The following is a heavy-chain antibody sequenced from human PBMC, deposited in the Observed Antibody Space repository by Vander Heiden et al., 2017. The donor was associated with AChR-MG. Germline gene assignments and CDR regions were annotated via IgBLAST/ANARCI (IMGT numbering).Heavy chain of an antibody. V-gene: IGHV6-1*01. CDR3: ARGGLVRGFWHWFAP. D-gene: IGHD3-10*01. J-gene: IGHJ5*02. CDR2: TYYRSKWYY. Sequence: QLQQSGPGLVKPSQTLTLTCAISGDTVCTHHEGWSWVRQSPSRGLEWLGRTYYRSKWYYDYAESVRSRMTISPDTSTNQVSLQLISVTPEDTAVYYCARGGLVRGFWHWFAPWGQGTPVTVSS. CDR1: GDTVCTHHEG.